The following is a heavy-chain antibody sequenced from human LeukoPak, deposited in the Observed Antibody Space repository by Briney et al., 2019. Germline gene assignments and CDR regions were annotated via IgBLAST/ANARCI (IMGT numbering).Heavy chain of an antibody. D-gene: IGHD3-10*02. Sequence: GGSLRLSCAASGFTFSSYEMTWVRQAPGKGLEWVSYISSSGSTIYYADSVKGRFTISRDNAKNSLYLQMNSLRAEDTAVYYCAELGITMIGGVWGKGTTVTIS. CDR1: GFTFSSYE. J-gene: IGHJ6*03. V-gene: IGHV3-48*03. CDR3: AELGITMIGGV. CDR2: ISSSGSTI.